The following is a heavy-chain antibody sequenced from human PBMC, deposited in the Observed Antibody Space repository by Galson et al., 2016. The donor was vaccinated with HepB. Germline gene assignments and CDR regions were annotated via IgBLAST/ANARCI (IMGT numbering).Heavy chain of an antibody. CDR3: ARDLHSGSYTFDY. Sequence: SLRLSCAASGFTFSSYAMNWVRQAPGRGLEWVSYISSSTIIYYAYSVKGRFTISRDNAKNSLYLQMNSLRDEDTAVYYCARDLHSGSYTFDYWGRGTLVTVSS. J-gene: IGHJ4*02. V-gene: IGHV3-48*02. D-gene: IGHD1-26*01. CDR2: ISSSTII. CDR1: GFTFSSYA.